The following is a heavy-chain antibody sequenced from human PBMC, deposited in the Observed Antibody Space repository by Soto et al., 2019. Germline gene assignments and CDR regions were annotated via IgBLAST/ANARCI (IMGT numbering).Heavy chain of an antibody. CDR3: AKALSTDHYYVMDV. J-gene: IGHJ6*02. D-gene: IGHD2-2*01. CDR1: GYSFTNYW. V-gene: IGHV5-51*01. Sequence: GESLKISCKGSGYSFTNYWIGWVRQMPGKGLEWMGIIYLGDSYTRYSPSFQGQVTISADKSISTAYLQWSSLKASDTAMYYCAKALSTDHYYVMDVWGQGTTVTVSS. CDR2: IYLGDSYT.